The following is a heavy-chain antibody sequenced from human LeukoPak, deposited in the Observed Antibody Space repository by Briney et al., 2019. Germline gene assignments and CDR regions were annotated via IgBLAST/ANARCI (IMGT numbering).Heavy chain of an antibody. CDR3: ARDHRYSTSRWFDP. CDR2: IFYSGST. CDR1: GGSISTSNYY. J-gene: IGHJ5*02. D-gene: IGHD6-13*01. Sequence: SETLSLTCTVSGGSISTSNYYWGWIRQPPGKGLEWIGNIFYSGSTYYSPSLKSRVTISLDTSRNQFSLKLNSVTAADTAVYYCARDHRYSTSRWFDPWGQGTLVTVSS. V-gene: IGHV4-39*07.